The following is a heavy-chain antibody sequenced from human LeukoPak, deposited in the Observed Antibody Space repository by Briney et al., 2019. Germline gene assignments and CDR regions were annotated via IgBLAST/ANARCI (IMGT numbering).Heavy chain of an antibody. V-gene: IGHV4-39*07. CDR3: ARGRSSMVRGYYYYYMDV. Sequence: SETLSLTCSISGGSITSSLYFWGWIRQPPGKGLEWIGNIYYSGTTYYKPSFNSRVTISVDTSKNQFSLKLSSVTAADTAVYYCARGRSSMVRGYYYYYMDVWGKGTTVTISS. D-gene: IGHD3-10*01. J-gene: IGHJ6*03. CDR2: IYYSGTT. CDR1: GGSITSSLYF.